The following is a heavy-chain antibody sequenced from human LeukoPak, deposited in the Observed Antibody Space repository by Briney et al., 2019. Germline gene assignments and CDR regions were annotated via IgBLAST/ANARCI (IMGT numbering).Heavy chain of an antibody. V-gene: IGHV3-30*02. Sequence: PGGSLRLSCAASGFTFSSYGMHWVRQAPGKGLEWVAFIRYDGSNKYYADSVKGRFTISRDNSKNTLYLQMNSLRAEDTAVYYCAKGPTGDRWYFDLWGRGTLVTVSS. J-gene: IGHJ2*01. CDR2: IRYDGSNK. CDR3: AKGPTGDRWYFDL. D-gene: IGHD7-27*01. CDR1: GFTFSSYG.